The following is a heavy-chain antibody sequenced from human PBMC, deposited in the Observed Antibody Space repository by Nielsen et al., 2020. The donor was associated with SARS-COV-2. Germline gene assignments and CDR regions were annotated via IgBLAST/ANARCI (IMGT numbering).Heavy chain of an antibody. CDR3: AITYGGWPYNWFDP. Sequence: SETLSLTCTVSGGSISSSSYYWGWIRQPPGKGLEWIGSIYYSGSTYYNPSLKSRVTISVDTSKNQFSLKLSSVTAADTAVYYCAITYGGWPYNWFDPWGQGTLVTVSS. CDR2: IYYSGST. V-gene: IGHV4-39*01. J-gene: IGHJ5*02. D-gene: IGHD4-23*01. CDR1: GGSISSSSYY.